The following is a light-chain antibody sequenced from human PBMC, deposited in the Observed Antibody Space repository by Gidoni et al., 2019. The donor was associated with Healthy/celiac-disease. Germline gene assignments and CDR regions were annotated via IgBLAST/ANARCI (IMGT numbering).Light chain of an antibody. J-gene: IGKJ5*01. CDR2: DAS. CDR1: QSVSSY. Sequence: EIELTQSPATLSLSPGERATLSCWASQSVSSYLSWYQQQPGQAPRLLIYDASNGATGIPARFGGSGSGTDFTLTIGRLEPEDFAVYCCQQRSDWPITFGQGTRLEIK. CDR3: QQRSDWPIT. V-gene: IGKV3-11*01.